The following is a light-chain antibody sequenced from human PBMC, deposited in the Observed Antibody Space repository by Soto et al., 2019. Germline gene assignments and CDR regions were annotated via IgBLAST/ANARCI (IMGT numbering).Light chain of an antibody. V-gene: IGKV1-9*01. Sequence: DIQLTQSPSFLSASVGDRVTITCRASQGISSYLAWYQQKPGTAPKLLIYAASTLQNWVPSRFSGSGSGTEFTLTISSLQTEDFATYYCQQLNTYPLTFGGGTKVEIK. CDR1: QGISSY. CDR2: AAS. CDR3: QQLNTYPLT. J-gene: IGKJ4*01.